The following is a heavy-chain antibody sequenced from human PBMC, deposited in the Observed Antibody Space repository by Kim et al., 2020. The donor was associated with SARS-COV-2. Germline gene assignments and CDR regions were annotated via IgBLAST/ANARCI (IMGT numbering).Heavy chain of an antibody. J-gene: IGHJ6*02. D-gene: IGHD2-15*01. V-gene: IGHV1-18*01. CDR1: GYTFTSYG. CDR3: ARGEWGVVAAHYGMDV. Sequence: ASVKVSCKASGYTFTSYGISWVRQAPGQGLEWMGWISAYNGNTNYAQKLQGRVTMTTDTSTSTAYMELRSLRSDDTAVYYCARGEWGVVAAHYGMDVWGQGTTVTVSS. CDR2: ISAYNGNT.